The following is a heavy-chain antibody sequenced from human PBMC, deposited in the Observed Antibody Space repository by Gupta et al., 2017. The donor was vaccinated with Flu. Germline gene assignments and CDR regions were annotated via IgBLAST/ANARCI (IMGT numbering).Heavy chain of an antibody. J-gene: IGHJ3*02. V-gene: IGHV4-39*02. CDR1: GDSVNSARSY. D-gene: IGHD2-15*01. CDR2: IYYTGKT. CDR3: ARLCATDTCPRNSFDI. Sequence: QLQFQESGPGLVKPSETLSLICPVSGDSVNSARSYWNWIRQSPGKGLEWIGNIYYTGKTHYNPSLKSRINMTLDTSKNHFSLRLSAVTAADAALYFCARLCATDTCPRNSFDIWGPGTTVTVSS.